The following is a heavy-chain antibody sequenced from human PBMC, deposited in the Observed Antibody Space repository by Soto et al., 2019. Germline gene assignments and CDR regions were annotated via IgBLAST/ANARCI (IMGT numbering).Heavy chain of an antibody. V-gene: IGHV3-23*01. J-gene: IGHJ6*02. CDR3: ASTGYSSFNYYYYGMDV. D-gene: IGHD6-13*01. Sequence: VGSLRLSCAASGFTFSSYAMSWVRQAPGKGLEWVSAISGSGGSTYYADSVKGRFTISRDNSKNTLYLQMNSLRAEDTAVYYCASTGYSSFNYYYYGMDVWGQGTTVTVSS. CDR1: GFTFSSYA. CDR2: ISGSGGST.